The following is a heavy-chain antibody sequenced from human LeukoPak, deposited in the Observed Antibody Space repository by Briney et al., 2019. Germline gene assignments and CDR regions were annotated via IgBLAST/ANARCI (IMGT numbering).Heavy chain of an antibody. CDR3: ATVSGYSSSWYFDY. Sequence: ASVKVSCKVSGYTLTELSMHWVRQAPGKGLGWMGGFDPEDGETIYAQKFQGRVTMTEDTSTDTDYMELSSLRSEDTAVYYCATVSGYSSSWYFDYWGQGTLVTVSS. CDR2: FDPEDGET. J-gene: IGHJ4*02. V-gene: IGHV1-24*01. CDR1: GYTLTELS. D-gene: IGHD6-13*01.